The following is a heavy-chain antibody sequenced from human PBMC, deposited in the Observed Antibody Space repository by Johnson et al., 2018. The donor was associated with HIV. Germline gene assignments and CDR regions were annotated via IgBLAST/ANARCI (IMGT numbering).Heavy chain of an antibody. J-gene: IGHJ3*01. CDR1: GFTFDDYA. D-gene: IGHD3-16*01. Sequence: EVQLVESGGGLVQPGRSLRLSCAASGFTFDDYAMHWVRQAPGKGLEWVSGISWNSGSIGYADSVKGRFTISRDNAKNSLFLQMDSLRGEDTALYYCARGQAGEGSTAGAFDVWGQGTMVTVSS. CDR2: ISWNSGSI. CDR3: ARGQAGEGSTAGAFDV. V-gene: IGHV3-9*01.